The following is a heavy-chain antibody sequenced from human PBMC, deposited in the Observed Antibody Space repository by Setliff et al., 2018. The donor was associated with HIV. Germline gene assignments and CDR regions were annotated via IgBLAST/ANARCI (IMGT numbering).Heavy chain of an antibody. CDR3: AINAAGATAYYDSRGYSYLDY. CDR2: ISAYNGNT. V-gene: IGHV1-18*01. D-gene: IGHD3-22*01. J-gene: IGHJ4*02. CDR1: GYTFSTYD. Sequence: ASVKVSCKASGYTFSTYDITWVRQAPGQGLDWMGWISAYNGNTNYAQKLQGRVTMTTDTSTSTAYMELRSLISDDTAVYYCAINAAGATAYYDSRGYSYLDYWGQGTLVTVSS.